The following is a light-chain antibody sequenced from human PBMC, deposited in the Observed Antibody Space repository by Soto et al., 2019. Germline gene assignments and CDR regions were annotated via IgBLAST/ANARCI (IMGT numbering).Light chain of an antibody. V-gene: IGKV3-15*01. CDR3: QQRSNWPRT. CDR1: QSLRSN. Sequence: EIVVRQSPVTLSVSQGETVNLACRASQSLRSNLAWYQQKPGQTPRFIIYSASIRAAATPARFSGSGAGTNFSLTISSLQSEDVAVYYCQQRSNWPRTFGQGTKVDIK. J-gene: IGKJ1*01. CDR2: SAS.